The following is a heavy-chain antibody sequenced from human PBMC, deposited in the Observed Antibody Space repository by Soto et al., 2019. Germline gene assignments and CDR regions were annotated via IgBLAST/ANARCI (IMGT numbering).Heavy chain of an antibody. J-gene: IGHJ6*02. CDR2: IHPVGTT. Sequence: EVRLVESGGGLIQPGGSLRLSYAASGFTVSNNYMSWVRQAPGQGLEWVSLIHPVGTTYYADAVEGRITSSRDNSKSTLYLHRNSLRAEDTAVYYCARDSQGVATGVPGYYYYCMYVWGHGPTVIVAS. CDR3: ARDSQGVATGVPGYYYYCMYV. CDR1: GFTVSNNY. D-gene: IGHD6-13*01. V-gene: IGHV3-53*01.